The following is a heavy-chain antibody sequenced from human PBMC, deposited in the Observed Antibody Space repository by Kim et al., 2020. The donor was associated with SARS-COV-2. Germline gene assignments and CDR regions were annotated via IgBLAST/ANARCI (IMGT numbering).Heavy chain of an antibody. CDR1: GFTFSSHW. J-gene: IGHJ4*02. D-gene: IGHD5-12*01. Sequence: GGSLRLSCAASGFTFSSHWMSWVRQAPGKGLERVANIKQDGREQYYVDSVKGRFTISRDNAKNTLYLQMNSLSAADTAVYYCIRGGGLVATIIFFDHWGQGTLVTGSS. V-gene: IGHV3-7*01. CDR3: IRGGGLVATIIFFDH. CDR2: IKQDGREQ.